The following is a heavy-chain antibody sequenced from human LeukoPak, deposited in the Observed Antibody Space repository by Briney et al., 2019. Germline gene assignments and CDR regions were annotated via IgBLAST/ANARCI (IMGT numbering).Heavy chain of an antibody. Sequence: SETLSLTCTVSGGSISSSSYYWGWIRQPPRKGLEWIGSIYYSGSTYYNPSLKSRVTISVDTSKNQFSLKLSSVTAADTAVYYCARFRYRYGFFLGDYWGQGTLVTVSS. CDR1: GGSISSSSYY. V-gene: IGHV4-39*07. CDR2: IYYSGST. CDR3: ARFRYRYGFFLGDY. D-gene: IGHD5-18*01. J-gene: IGHJ4*02.